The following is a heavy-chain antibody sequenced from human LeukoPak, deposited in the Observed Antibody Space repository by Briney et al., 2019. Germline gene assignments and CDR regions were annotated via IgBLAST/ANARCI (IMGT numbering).Heavy chain of an antibody. CDR3: ARGYNWNDEAHFDY. D-gene: IGHD1-1*01. CDR1: GGSFSGYY. V-gene: IGHV4-34*01. Sequence: SETLSLTCAVYGGSFSGYYWSWIRQPPGKGLEWIGEINHSGSTNYNPSLKSRVTISVDTSKNQFSLKLSSVTAADTAAYYCARGYNWNDEAHFDYWGQGTLVTVSS. J-gene: IGHJ4*02. CDR2: INHSGST.